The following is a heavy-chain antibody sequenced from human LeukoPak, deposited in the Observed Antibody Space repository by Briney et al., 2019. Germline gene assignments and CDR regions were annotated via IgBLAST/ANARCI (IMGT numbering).Heavy chain of an antibody. Sequence: ASVKVSCKASGYTFIDYYVQWVRQAPGQGPEWMGWINPKSGAAMYAQKFQDRVTMTKDTSISTAYMELSSLKSDDTAVYYCAREFGDYHDSTGYSGLAYWGQASLVTVSS. CDR3: AREFGDYHDSTGYSGLAY. V-gene: IGHV1-2*02. CDR1: GYTFIDYY. CDR2: INPKSGAA. D-gene: IGHD3-22*01. J-gene: IGHJ4*02.